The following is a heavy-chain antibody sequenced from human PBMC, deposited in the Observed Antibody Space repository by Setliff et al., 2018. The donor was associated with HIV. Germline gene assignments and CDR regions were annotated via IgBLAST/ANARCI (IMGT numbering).Heavy chain of an antibody. D-gene: IGHD6-13*01. CDR3: ARDTRIAATGTYYFDY. Sequence: SETLSLTCTVSGGSISSGGYYWNWIRQHPGKGLEWIVYIYYSGSTYYNPSLKSRVTISVDTSKNQFSLKLSSVTAADTAVYYCARDTRIAATGTYYFDYWGQGTLVTVSS. V-gene: IGHV4-31*03. CDR2: IYYSGST. J-gene: IGHJ4*02. CDR1: GGSISSGGYY.